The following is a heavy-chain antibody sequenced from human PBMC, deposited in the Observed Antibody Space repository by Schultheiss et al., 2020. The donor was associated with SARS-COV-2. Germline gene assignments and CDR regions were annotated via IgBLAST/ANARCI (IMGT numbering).Heavy chain of an antibody. D-gene: IGHD2-2*01. V-gene: IGHV3-74*01. CDR1: EFIFSSYW. CDR3: ARVSRGYYYYGMDV. Sequence: GSLRLSCVASEFIFSSYWMHWVRQAPGKGLVWVSRINSDGSSTTYADFVKGRFTISRDNSKNTLYLQMNSLRAEDTAVYYCARVSRGYYYYGMDVWGQGTTVTVSS. J-gene: IGHJ6*02. CDR2: INSDGSST.